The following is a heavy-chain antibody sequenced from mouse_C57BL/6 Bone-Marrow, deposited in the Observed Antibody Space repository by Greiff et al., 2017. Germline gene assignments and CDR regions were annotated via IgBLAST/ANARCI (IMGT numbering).Heavy chain of an antibody. Sequence: QVTLKESGPGILQSSQTLSLTCSFSGFSLSTSGMGVSWIRQPSGKGLEWLAHIYWDDDKRYNPSLKSRLTISKDTSRNQVFLKITSVDTADTATYYCARREDGGYSYWGQGTLVTVSA. CDR2: IYWDDDK. CDR3: ARREDGGYSY. D-gene: IGHD2-3*01. CDR1: GFSLSTSGMG. V-gene: IGHV8-12*01. J-gene: IGHJ3*01.